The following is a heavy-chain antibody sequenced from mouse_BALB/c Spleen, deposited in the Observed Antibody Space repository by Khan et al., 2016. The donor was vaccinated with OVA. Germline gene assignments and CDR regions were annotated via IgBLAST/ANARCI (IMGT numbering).Heavy chain of an antibody. V-gene: IGHV1-7*01. J-gene: IGHJ3*01. Sequence: VQLQESGAELAKPGASVKMSCKASGYMFTSYWMNWVKQRPGQGLEWIGYINPSSGYTEYNQKSKHNAALTADNSSSTAYMQLSSLTSEDSAVYYCSRSGYGSLAYWGQGTLVTVSA. CDR1: GYMFTSYW. D-gene: IGHD1-1*01. CDR3: SRSGYGSLAY. CDR2: INPSSGYT.